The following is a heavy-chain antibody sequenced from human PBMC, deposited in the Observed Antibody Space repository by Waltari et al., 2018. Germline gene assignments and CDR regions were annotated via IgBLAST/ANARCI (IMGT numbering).Heavy chain of an antibody. CDR3: ARRMVTTGYFDY. J-gene: IGHJ4*02. CDR2: VFYNGDT. Sequence: QVQLQESGPGLVKPSETLSITCTVSGGTFSSTSYYWGWLRQPPGKGLEWIGYVFYNGDTYYNPSLKSRVTISIDTSKNQFSLKLTSVTAADTAVYHCARRMVTTGYFDYWGQGTLVTVSS. CDR1: GGTFSSTSYY. D-gene: IGHD4-4*01. V-gene: IGHV4-39*01.